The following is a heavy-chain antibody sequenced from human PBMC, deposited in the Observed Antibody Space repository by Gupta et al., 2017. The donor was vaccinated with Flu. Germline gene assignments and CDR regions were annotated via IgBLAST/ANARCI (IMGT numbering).Heavy chain of an antibody. J-gene: IGHJ6*03. CDR3: ARSGNYLRDYYNMEV. V-gene: IGHV1-69*06. CDR1: GGTFSSYA. Sequence: QAQLVQSGAEVQKPGSSVKVSCKASGGTFSSYAISWVRQAPGQGLGWMGGIIPILGTANYTQNFQGRVTITADKSTSTAYMELRSLRSEDTAVYYCARSGNYLRDYYNMEVWGKGTTVSVSS. D-gene: IGHD3-3*01. CDR2: IIPILGTA.